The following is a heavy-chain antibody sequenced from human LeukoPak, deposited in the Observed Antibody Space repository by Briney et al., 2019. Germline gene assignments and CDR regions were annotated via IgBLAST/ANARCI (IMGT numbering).Heavy chain of an antibody. CDR2: INHSGST. J-gene: IGHJ3*02. Sequence: PSETLSLTCAVYGGSFSGYYWGWIRPPPGKGLEGIGEINHSGSTNYNPSLKGRVTISVDTSKNQFSLKLSSVTAADTAVYYCARVFPALDAFDIWGQGTMVTVSS. D-gene: IGHD3-9*01. V-gene: IGHV4-34*01. CDR3: ARVFPALDAFDI. CDR1: GGSFSGYY.